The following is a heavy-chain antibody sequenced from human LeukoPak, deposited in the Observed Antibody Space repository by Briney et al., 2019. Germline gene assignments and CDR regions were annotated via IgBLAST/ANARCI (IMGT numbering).Heavy chain of an antibody. J-gene: IGHJ5*02. CDR3: ARVGWLQLGSWFYP. Sequence: ASVKVSCKASGGTFSSYAISWVRQAPGQGLEWMGGIIPIFGTANYAQKFQGRVTITTDESTSTAYMELSSLRSEDTAVYYCARVGWLQLGSWFYPWGQGTLVTVSS. CDR1: GGTFSSYA. CDR2: IIPIFGTA. V-gene: IGHV1-69*05. D-gene: IGHD5-24*01.